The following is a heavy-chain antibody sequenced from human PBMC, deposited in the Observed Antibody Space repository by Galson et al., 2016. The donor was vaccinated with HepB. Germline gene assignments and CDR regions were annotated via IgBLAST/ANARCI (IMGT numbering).Heavy chain of an antibody. V-gene: IGHV3-30*18. CDR3: AKWHDDGDYPKYYYYIDV. CDR1: GFTRSYG. CDR2: ISSDGSNK. Sequence: LRLSCAVSGFTRSYGMHWVRQAPGKGLEWVTVISSDGSNKYYADSVKGRFTISRDNSKNTLYLQMNSLRTEDTAVYYCAKWHDDGDYPKYYYYIDVWGKGTPVIVSS. D-gene: IGHD4-17*01. J-gene: IGHJ6*03.